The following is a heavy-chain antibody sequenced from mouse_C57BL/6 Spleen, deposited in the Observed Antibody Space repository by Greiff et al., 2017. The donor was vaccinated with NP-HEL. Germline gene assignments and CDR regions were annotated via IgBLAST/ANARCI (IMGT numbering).Heavy chain of an antibody. V-gene: IGHV3-2*02. Sequence: DVKLQESGPGLVKPSQSLSLTCTVAGYSITSGYGWNWIRQFPGNKLEWMGYISYSGSTNYNPSLKSRTSITRDTTKNQFFLQLNSVTTEDTATYYWARTARIKYWGQGTTLTVSS. J-gene: IGHJ2*01. CDR2: ISYSGST. CDR1: GYSITSGYG. D-gene: IGHD1-2*01. CDR3: ARTARIKY.